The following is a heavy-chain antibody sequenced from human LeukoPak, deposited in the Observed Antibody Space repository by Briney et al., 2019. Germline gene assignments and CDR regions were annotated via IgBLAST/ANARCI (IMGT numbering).Heavy chain of an antibody. J-gene: IGHJ3*02. V-gene: IGHV3-23*01. D-gene: IGHD5-24*01. CDR1: GFTFSSYA. CDR2: ISDSGNT. CDR3: AREKTGGYNKRLGAFDI. Sequence: GSLLLSCAASGFTFSSYAMSWVRQAPGKGLEWVSAISDSGNTYHADSVKGRFTISRDSSKNTLFLQMNRLRPEDAAVYYCAREKTGGYNKRLGAFDIWGQGTMVTVS.